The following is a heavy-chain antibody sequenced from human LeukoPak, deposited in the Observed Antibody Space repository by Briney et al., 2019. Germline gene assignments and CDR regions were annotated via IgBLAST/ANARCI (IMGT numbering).Heavy chain of an antibody. CDR3: AKVLMVTKADY. CDR2: ISGSGGST. D-gene: IGHD5-18*01. J-gene: IGHJ4*02. V-gene: IGHV3-23*01. CDR1: GFTFSSYA. Sequence: GGSLRLSWAAAGFTFSSYAMSWVRQAPGKGLEWVSAISGSGGSTYYADSVKGRFTISRDNSKNTLYLQMNSLRAEDTAVYYCAKVLMVTKADYWGQGTLVTVSS.